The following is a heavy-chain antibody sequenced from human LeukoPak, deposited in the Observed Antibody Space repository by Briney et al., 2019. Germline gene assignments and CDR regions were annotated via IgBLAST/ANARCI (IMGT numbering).Heavy chain of an antibody. V-gene: IGHV1-18*04. CDR1: GYAFTSYG. CDR3: ARDRYYDSSGYYVDY. CDR2: ISPYNGNT. D-gene: IGHD3-22*01. Sequence: ASVKVSCKAFGYAFTSYGMSWVRQAPGQGLEGMGWISPYNGNTNYAQKLQGRVTMTTDTSTSTAYMELRSLRSDDTAVFYCARDRYYDSSGYYVDYWGQGTLVTVSS. J-gene: IGHJ4*02.